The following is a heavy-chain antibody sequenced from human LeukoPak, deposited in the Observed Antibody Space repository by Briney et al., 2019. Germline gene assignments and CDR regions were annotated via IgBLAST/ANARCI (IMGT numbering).Heavy chain of an antibody. CDR3: AKRPAGGDAFDI. Sequence: GGPLTLSCAPSGFTFTTYAMRWVRQAPGKGLEWVSHINGSGGTTYYADSVKERLPISRDNSENTLYLQMKSLRAEDTAVYYCAKRPAGGDAFDIWGQGTMVTVSS. CDR2: INGSGGTT. D-gene: IGHD3-10*01. CDR1: GFTFTTYA. V-gene: IGHV3-23*01. J-gene: IGHJ3*02.